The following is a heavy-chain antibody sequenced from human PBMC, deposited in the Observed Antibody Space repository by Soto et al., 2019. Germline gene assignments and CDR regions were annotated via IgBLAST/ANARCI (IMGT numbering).Heavy chain of an antibody. CDR2: IYYSGST. CDR1: GGSISSYY. V-gene: IGHV4-59*08. Sequence: TSETLSLTCTVSGGSISSYYWSWIRQPPGKGLEWIGYIYYSGSTNYNPSLKSRVTISVDTSKNQFSLKLSSVTAADTAVYYCASFGCSGGSCYLDYWGQGTLVTVSS. D-gene: IGHD2-15*01. J-gene: IGHJ4*02. CDR3: ASFGCSGGSCYLDY.